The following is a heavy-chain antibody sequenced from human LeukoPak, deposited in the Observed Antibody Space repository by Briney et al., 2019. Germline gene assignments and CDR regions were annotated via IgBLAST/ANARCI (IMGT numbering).Heavy chain of an antibody. CDR3: AKGTVRGVIYYFDY. Sequence: ASVKVSCKASGYTFTGYFVHWVRQAPGQGLEWMGWIKPNSGDTKYAQKFQGRVTMTRDTSISTVYMELSRLRSDDTAVYYCAKGTVRGVIYYFDYWGQGTLVTVSS. J-gene: IGHJ4*02. CDR2: IKPNSGDT. D-gene: IGHD3-10*01. CDR1: GYTFTGYF. V-gene: IGHV1-2*02.